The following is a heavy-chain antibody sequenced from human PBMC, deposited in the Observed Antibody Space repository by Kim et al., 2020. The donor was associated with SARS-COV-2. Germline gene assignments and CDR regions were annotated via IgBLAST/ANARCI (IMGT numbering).Heavy chain of an antibody. D-gene: IGHD2-2*01. V-gene: IGHV3-21*01. J-gene: IGHJ4*02. CDR3: ARHPRGYCSSTSCYPPTY. CDR1: GFTFSSYS. Sequence: GGSLRLSCAASGFTFSSYSMNWVRQAPGKGLEWVSSISSSSSYIYYADSVKGRFTISRDNAKNSLYLQMNSLRAEDTAVYYCARHPRGYCSSTSCYPPTYWGQGTLVTVSS. CDR2: ISSSSSYI.